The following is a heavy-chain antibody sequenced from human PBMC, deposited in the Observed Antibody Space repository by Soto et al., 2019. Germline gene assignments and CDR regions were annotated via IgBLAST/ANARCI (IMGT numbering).Heavy chain of an antibody. CDR1: GFSLTTSGVG. V-gene: IGHV2-5*02. CDR2: IYWDDDK. D-gene: IGHD3-3*01. CDR3: AHRVLRSVFGLVTTTAIYFVF. J-gene: IGHJ4*02. Sequence: QITLNESGPTVVRPTETLTLTCRFSGFSLTTSGVGVGWIRQSPGKAPEWLALIYWDDDKRYSASLKSRLTSTKDSSKNQVVLTVSDLDPTDTATYYGAHRVLRSVFGLVTTTAIYFVFWGQGTPVAVSS.